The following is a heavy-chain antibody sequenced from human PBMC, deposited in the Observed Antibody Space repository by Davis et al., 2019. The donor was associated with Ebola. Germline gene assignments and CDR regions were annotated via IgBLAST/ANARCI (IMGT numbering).Heavy chain of an antibody. CDR3: ARDRSSVAGRGSLFY. CDR1: GFTVSSNY. CDR2: IYSGGST. Sequence: GESLKISCAASGFTVSSNYMSWVRQAPGKGLEWVSVIYSGGSTYYADSVKGRFTISRDNSKNTLYLQMNSLRAEDTAVYYCARDRSSVAGRGSLFYWGQGTLVTVSS. V-gene: IGHV3-53*01. J-gene: IGHJ4*02. D-gene: IGHD6-19*01.